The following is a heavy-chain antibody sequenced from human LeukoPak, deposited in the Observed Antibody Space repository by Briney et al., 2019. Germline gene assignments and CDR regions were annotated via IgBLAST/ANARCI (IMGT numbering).Heavy chain of an antibody. J-gene: IGHJ6*03. Sequence: GGSLRLSCAAAGFTFSSYSMNWVRQAPGKGLEWVSSISSSSSYIYYADSVKGRFTISRDNAKNSLYLQMNSLRAEDTAVYYCARGYGDRSSRYMDVWGKGTTVTISS. CDR3: ARGYGDRSSRYMDV. CDR2: ISSSSSYI. V-gene: IGHV3-21*01. D-gene: IGHD4-17*01. CDR1: GFTFSSYS.